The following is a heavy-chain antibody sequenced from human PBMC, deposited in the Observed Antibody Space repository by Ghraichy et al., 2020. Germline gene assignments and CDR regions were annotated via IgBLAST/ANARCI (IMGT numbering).Heavy chain of an antibody. CDR3: ARGRGLDY. J-gene: IGHJ4*02. CDR1: GFTFSDYY. Sequence: GGSLRLSCAASGFTFSDYYMSWFRQAPGKGLEWVANIKQDGSEKYYVDSVKGRFTVSRDNAKNSLYLQMNTLGAEDTALYYCARGRGLDYWGQGTLVTVSS. V-gene: IGHV3-7*03. CDR2: IKQDGSEK.